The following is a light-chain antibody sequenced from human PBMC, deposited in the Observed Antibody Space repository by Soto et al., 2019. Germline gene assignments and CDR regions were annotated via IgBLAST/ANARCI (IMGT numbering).Light chain of an antibody. CDR1: SSNIGAGYD. V-gene: IGLV1-40*01. CDR2: GNF. CDR3: QSYDSSLTGWV. Sequence: QSVLTQPPSVSGAPGQGVTISCTGSSSNIGAGYDVHWYQQLPGTAPKLLIYGNFNRPSVVPDRFSGSKSGTSASLAITGLQAEDEADYYCQSYDSSLTGWVFGGGTKLTVL. J-gene: IGLJ3*02.